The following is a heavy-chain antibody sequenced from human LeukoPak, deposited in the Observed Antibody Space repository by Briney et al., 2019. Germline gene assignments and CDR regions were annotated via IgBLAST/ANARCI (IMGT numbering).Heavy chain of an antibody. V-gene: IGHV3-23*01. CDR1: GFTFSSYA. Sequence: PGGSLRLSCAASGFTFSSYAMSWVRQFSGRGLEGVSAISDRGGSTYYADSVKGRFTIYRDNAKNTLYLQMSSLRAEDTAVYYCARGHYYGMDVWGQGTTVTVSS. J-gene: IGHJ6*02. CDR3: ARGHYYGMDV. CDR2: ISDRGGST.